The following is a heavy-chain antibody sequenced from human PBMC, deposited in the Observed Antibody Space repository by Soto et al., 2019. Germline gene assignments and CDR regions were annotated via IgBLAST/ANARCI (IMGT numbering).Heavy chain of an antibody. CDR3: AREGIAAAGRGFDP. CDR1: GGSISSYY. J-gene: IGHJ5*02. D-gene: IGHD6-13*01. CDR2: IYYSGST. V-gene: IGHV4-59*01. Sequence: PSETLSLTCTVSGGSISSYYWSWIRQPPGKGLEWIGYIYYSGSTNYNPSLKSRVTISVDTSKNQFSLKLSSVTAADTAVYYCAREGIAAAGRGFDPWGQGTLVTVSS.